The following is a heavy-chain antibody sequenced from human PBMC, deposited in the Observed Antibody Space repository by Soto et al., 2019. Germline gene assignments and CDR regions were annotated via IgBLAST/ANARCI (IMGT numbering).Heavy chain of an antibody. J-gene: IGHJ4*02. CDR2: LSTYNGKT. V-gene: IGHV1-18*01. CDR3: AREMVRGVGSGY. Sequence: QVQLVQSGAEVKKPGASVKVSCKASGYTFTSYGISWVRQAPGQGLEWMGWLSTYNGKTKYAQKLQGRGTITTDTATSTAYMEPRSLRSDDTAVFYCAREMVRGVGSGYWGQGTLVTVSS. CDR1: GYTFTSYG. D-gene: IGHD3-10*01.